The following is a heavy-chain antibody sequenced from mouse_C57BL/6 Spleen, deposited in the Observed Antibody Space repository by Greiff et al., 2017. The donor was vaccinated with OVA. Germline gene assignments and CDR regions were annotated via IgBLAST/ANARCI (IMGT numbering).Heavy chain of an antibody. CDR2: ISYDGSN. V-gene: IGHV3-6*01. CDR1: GYSITSGYY. J-gene: IGHJ4*01. Sequence: VQLQQSGPGLVKPSQSLSLTCSVTGYSITSGYYWNWIRQFPGNKLEWMGYISYDGSNNYNPSLKNRISITRDTSKNQFFLKLNSVTTEDTATYYCAREGVTTGMDYWGQGTSVTVSS. CDR3: AREGVTTGMDY. D-gene: IGHD2-2*01.